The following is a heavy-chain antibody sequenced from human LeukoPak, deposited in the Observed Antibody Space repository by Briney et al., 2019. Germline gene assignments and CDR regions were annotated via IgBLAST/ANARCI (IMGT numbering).Heavy chain of an antibody. CDR3: ARGAPGYYYDSSGYYHSVTEYFQH. J-gene: IGHJ1*01. Sequence: SETLSLTCTVSGGPISSYYWSWIRQPPGKGLEGIGYIYYGGSTNYNPSLKSRVTISVDTSKNQFSLKLSSVSAADTAVYYCARGAPGYYYDSSGYYHSVTEYFQHWGQGTLVTVSS. V-gene: IGHV4-59*01. CDR2: IYYGGST. D-gene: IGHD3-22*01. CDR1: GGPISSYY.